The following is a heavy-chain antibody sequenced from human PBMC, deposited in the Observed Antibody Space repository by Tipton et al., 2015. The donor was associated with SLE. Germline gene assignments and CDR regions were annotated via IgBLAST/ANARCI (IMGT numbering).Heavy chain of an antibody. CDR3: ARLPEYYFDA. V-gene: IGHV4-59*01. J-gene: IGHJ4*02. CDR1: GGSISSYY. CDR2: IHYSGST. Sequence: TLSLTCTVSGGSISSYYWSWIRQPPGKGLEWIGYIHYSGSTNYNPSLKSRVTILVDTSKNQFSLKVKSVTTADTAVYYCARLPEYYFDAWGQGTLVTVSS.